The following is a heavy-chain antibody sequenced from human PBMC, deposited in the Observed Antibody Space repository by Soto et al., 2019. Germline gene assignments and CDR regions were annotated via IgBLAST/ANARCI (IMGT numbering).Heavy chain of an antibody. J-gene: IGHJ4*02. CDR1: GFTFSNAW. D-gene: IGHD4-17*01. CDR2: IKSKTDGGTT. CDR3: TTASPDYGDYEVFY. V-gene: IGHV3-15*01. Sequence: GGSLRLSCAASGFTFSNAWMSWVRQAPGKGLEWVGRIKSKTDGGTTDYAAPVKGIFTISRDDSKNTLYLQMNSLKTEDTAVYYCTTASPDYGDYEVFYWGQGTLVTVSS.